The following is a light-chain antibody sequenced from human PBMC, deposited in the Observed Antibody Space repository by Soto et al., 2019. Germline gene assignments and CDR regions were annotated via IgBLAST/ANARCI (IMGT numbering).Light chain of an antibody. J-gene: IGKJ1*01. CDR1: QSISSW. V-gene: IGKV1-5*03. Sequence: DIPMTQSPSTLSASVGDRVTITCRASQSISSWLAWYQQKPGKATKLLIYQASTLQSGAPSRFSGSGSGTEFTLASRSLQPDHSATYYCQQYNDNWTFGQGTKVDIK. CDR2: QAS. CDR3: QQYNDNWT.